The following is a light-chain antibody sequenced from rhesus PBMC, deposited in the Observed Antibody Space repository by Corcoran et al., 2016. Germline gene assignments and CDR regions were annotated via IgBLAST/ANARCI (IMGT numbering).Light chain of an antibody. V-gene: IGKV1S17*01. Sequence: DIQMTQSPSSLSASVGDRVTITCRASQGITNDLAWYPQKPGETTKLLTYEASSLKSGIPSRFSGSGSGTDFTLTISSLQSEDFATYYCQHYYSTPLTFGGGTKVEIK. J-gene: IGKJ4*01. CDR2: EAS. CDR3: QHYYSTPLT. CDR1: QGITND.